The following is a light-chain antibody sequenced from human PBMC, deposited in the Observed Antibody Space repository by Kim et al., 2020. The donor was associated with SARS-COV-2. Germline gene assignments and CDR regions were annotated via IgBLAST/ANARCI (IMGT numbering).Light chain of an antibody. J-gene: IGLJ1*01. Sequence: VTISCTGSSSNIGAGYDVHWYQQLPGTAPKLLIYGNSNRPSGVPDRFSGSKSGTSASLANTGLQAEDEADYYCQSYDSSLSGSGVFGTGTKVTVL. V-gene: IGLV1-40*01. CDR2: GNS. CDR3: QSYDSSLSGSGV. CDR1: SSNIGAGYD.